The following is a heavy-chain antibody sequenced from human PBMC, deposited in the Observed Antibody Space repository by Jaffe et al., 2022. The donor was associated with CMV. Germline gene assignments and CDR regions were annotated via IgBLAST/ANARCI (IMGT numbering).Heavy chain of an antibody. V-gene: IGHV1-2*02. Sequence: QVQLVQSGAEVKKPGASVKVSCKASGYTFSDSYLHWVRQAPGQGLEWMGWINPISGGTNYRQNFQGRVTMTRDTSTSTAYMDLSRLRSDDTAVYYCARGGDYDGFDYWGQGALVTVSS. D-gene: IGHD4-17*01. CDR3: ARGGDYDGFDY. CDR1: GYTFSDSY. J-gene: IGHJ4*02. CDR2: INPISGGT.